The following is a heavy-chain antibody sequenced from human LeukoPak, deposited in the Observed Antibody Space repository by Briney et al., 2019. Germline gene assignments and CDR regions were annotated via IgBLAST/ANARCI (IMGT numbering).Heavy chain of an antibody. CDR2: INPNSGAT. CDR1: GYTFTDYY. CDR3: ARHTGDYAHFDY. Sequence: ASVKVSCKASGYTFTDYYMHWVRQAPGKGLEWMGWINPNSGATSYPQKFQGRVTMTRDTSISTAYMELSSLRSDDTAVYYCARHTGDYAHFDYWGQGTLVTVSS. D-gene: IGHD7-27*01. J-gene: IGHJ4*02. V-gene: IGHV1-2*02.